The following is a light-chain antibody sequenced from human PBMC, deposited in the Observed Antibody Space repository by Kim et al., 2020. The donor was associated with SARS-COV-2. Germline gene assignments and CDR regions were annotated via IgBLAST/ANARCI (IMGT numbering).Light chain of an antibody. Sequence: GQSVTISCTGSDYHINDNHVSWYQQHPDKAPKLIIYDVNERPSGFPDRFSGSKSGNTASLTITGLQADDDADYYCTSYITSDHFYVFGSGTKVTVL. CDR1: DYHINDNH. CDR2: DVN. CDR3: TSYITSDHFYV. V-gene: IGLV2-8*01. J-gene: IGLJ1*01.